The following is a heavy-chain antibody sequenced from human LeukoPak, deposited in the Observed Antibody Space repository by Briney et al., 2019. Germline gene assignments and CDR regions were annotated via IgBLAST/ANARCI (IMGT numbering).Heavy chain of an antibody. D-gene: IGHD2-8*01. CDR1: GFIFTSYW. J-gene: IGHJ5*02. V-gene: IGHV5-51*01. CDR3: ARQLLGRCFEP. CDR2: IYPGDSDT. Sequence: GESLQISCKGSGFIFTSYWIGWVRPLPGKGLEWMGIIYPGDSDTRYSPSFQGQVTISAEKSISTAYLQWSSLKASDSAMYYCARQLLGRCFEPWGQGDLVTVSS.